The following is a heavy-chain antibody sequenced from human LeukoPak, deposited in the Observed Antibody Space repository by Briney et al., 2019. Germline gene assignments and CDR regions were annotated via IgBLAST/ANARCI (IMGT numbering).Heavy chain of an antibody. CDR1: GGSISSYY. CDR2: IYYSGGT. CDR3: ARVEPVAGLGGPFDY. V-gene: IGHV4-59*01. Sequence: PSETLSLTCTVSGGSISSYYWSWIRQPPGKGLEWIGYIYYSGGTNYNPSLKSRVTISVDTSKNQFSLKLSSVTAADTAVYYCARVEPVAGLGGPFDYWGQGTLVTVSS. J-gene: IGHJ4*02. D-gene: IGHD6-19*01.